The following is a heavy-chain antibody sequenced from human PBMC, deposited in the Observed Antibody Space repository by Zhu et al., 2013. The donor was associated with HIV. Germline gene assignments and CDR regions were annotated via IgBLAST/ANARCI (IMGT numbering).Heavy chain of an antibody. CDR1: GYTFTAYY. CDR2: INPNNVGT. J-gene: IGHJ6*02. Sequence: QDQLVQSGAEMKKPGASVKVSCMASGYTFTAYYIHWVRQAPGQGLEWMGWINPNNVGTDYAQKVQGRVTISTDMSTSIAYLELRNLRSDDTAVYYCAKSTDWYLGGMDVWGQGTTVTVSS. D-gene: IGHD3-9*01. V-gene: IGHV1-2*02. CDR3: AKSTDWYLGGMDV.